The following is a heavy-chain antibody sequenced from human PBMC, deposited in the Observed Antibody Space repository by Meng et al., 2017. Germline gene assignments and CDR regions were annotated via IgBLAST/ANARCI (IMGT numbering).Heavy chain of an antibody. CDR1: GFTFSSYA. Sequence: VQLVEVGGGLVQPGGSLRLSCAASGFTFSSYAMSWVRQAPGKGLEWVSAISGSGGSTYYADSVKGRFTISRDNSKNTLYLQMNSLKTEDTAVYYCTLDTAMVTIDYWGQGTLVTVSS. CDR2: ISGSGGST. V-gene: IGHV3-23*04. J-gene: IGHJ4*02. D-gene: IGHD5-18*01. CDR3: TLDTAMVTIDY.